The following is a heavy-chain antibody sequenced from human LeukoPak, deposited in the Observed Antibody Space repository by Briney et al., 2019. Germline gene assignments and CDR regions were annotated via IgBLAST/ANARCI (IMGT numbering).Heavy chain of an antibody. CDR2: ISYDGSNK. CDR3: ARSAYPGNSVIED. J-gene: IGHJ4*02. Sequence: PGRSLRLSCGASGFTFRNYGIHWVRQAPGKGLEWVAVISYDGSNKYYADSVKGRFTISRDNAKNTLYLQMNSLRAEDTAVYYCARSAYPGNSVIEDWGRGTLVTVSS. D-gene: IGHD4-23*01. V-gene: IGHV3-30*03. CDR1: GFTFRNYG.